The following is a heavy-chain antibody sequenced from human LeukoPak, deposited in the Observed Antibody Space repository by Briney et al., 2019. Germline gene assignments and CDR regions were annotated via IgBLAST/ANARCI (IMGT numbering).Heavy chain of an antibody. Sequence: PGGSLRLSCAASGFTFSSYGMHWVRQAPGKGLEWVAFIRYDGSNKYYADSVKGRFTISRDNSKNTLYLQMNSLRAEDTAVYYCARSTGYSSGSLDYWGQGTLVTVSS. V-gene: IGHV3-30*02. J-gene: IGHJ4*02. CDR3: ARSTGYSSGSLDY. CDR1: GFTFSSYG. CDR2: IRYDGSNK. D-gene: IGHD6-19*01.